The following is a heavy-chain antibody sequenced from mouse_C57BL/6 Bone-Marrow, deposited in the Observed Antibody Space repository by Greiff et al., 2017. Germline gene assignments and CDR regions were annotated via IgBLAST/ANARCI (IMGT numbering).Heavy chain of an antibody. D-gene: IGHD2-14*01. J-gene: IGHJ2*01. CDR2: IYPTSGRT. Sequence: QVQLQQPGAELVKPGASVKMSCKASGYTFTSYWITWVKQRPGQGLAWIGDIYPTSGRTNYNEKFKSKAILTVDTSSNTAYMQLSSLTSEDSAVFYCARSGPLVRSFDYWGQGTTLTVSS. CDR1: GYTFTSYW. V-gene: IGHV1-55*01. CDR3: ARSGPLVRSFDY.